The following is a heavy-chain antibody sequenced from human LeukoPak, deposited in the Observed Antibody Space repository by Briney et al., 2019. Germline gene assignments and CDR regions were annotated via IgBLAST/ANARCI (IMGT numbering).Heavy chain of an antibody. CDR3: ARDRATTYTGPLFDY. D-gene: IGHD1-26*01. CDR1: GYTFIDYY. Sequence: GASVKVSCKASGYTFIDYYMHWVRQAPGQGLEWMGWISAYNGNTNYAQKLQGRVTMTTDTSTSTAYMELRSLRSDDTAVYYCARDRATTYTGPLFDYWGQGTLVTVSS. CDR2: ISAYNGNT. V-gene: IGHV1-18*04. J-gene: IGHJ4*02.